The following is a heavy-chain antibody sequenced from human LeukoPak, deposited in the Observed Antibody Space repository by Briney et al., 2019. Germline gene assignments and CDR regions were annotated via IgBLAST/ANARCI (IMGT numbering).Heavy chain of an antibody. Sequence: PSETLSLTCTVSGGSISSYYWSWIRQPPGKGLEWIGYIYYSGSTNYNPSLKSRVTISVDTSKNQFSLKLSSVTAADTAVYYCARQYDFWSGYLDYWGQGTLVTASS. J-gene: IGHJ4*02. CDR2: IYYSGST. CDR1: GGSISSYY. D-gene: IGHD3-3*01. CDR3: ARQYDFWSGYLDY. V-gene: IGHV4-59*08.